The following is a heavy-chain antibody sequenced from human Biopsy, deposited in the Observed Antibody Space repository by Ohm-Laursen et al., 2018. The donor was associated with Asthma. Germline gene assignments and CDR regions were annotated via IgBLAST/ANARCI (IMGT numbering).Heavy chain of an antibody. CDR3: AGDVDLRSVY. D-gene: IGHD2-15*01. Sequence: LRLSCAASGFTVSSNGMSWVRQPPGKGLEWVSVIYSGGGTFYADSVKGRVTISRDISKNTLSLQMNSLRAEDTAVYYCAGDVDLRSVYWGQGTLVTVSS. V-gene: IGHV3-53*01. CDR2: IYSGGGT. CDR1: GFTVSSNG. J-gene: IGHJ4*02.